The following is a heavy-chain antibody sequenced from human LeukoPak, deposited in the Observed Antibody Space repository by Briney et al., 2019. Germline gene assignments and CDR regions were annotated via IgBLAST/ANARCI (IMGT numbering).Heavy chain of an antibody. CDR3: ARGGDYRFDY. D-gene: IGHD4-17*01. V-gene: IGHV4-4*02. Sequence: SGTLSLTCAVSGGSISSGSWWGWIRQPPGKGLEWIGEIHHSGSTNYNPSLKSRVTLSVDKSKNQLSLRLTSVTAADTAVYYCARGGDYRFDYWGQGTLVTV. CDR1: GGSISSGSW. CDR2: IHHSGST. J-gene: IGHJ4*02.